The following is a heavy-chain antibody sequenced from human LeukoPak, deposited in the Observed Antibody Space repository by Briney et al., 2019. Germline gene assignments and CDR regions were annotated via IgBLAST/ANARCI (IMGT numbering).Heavy chain of an antibody. V-gene: IGHV3-7*03. J-gene: IGHJ4*02. CDR2: IKQDGSEK. Sequence: GGSLRLSCAASGLTFSGSWMNWVRQAPGKGLEWVANIKQDGSEKYYVDSVKGRFTISRDNSKNTLFLQMNSLRADDTAVYYCAKDATRINSPLDYWGQGNLVTVSS. CDR1: GLTFSGSW. CDR3: AKDATRINSPLDY. D-gene: IGHD2/OR15-2a*01.